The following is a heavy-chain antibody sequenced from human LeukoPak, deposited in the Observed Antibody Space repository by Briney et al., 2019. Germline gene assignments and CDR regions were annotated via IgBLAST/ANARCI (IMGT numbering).Heavy chain of an antibody. J-gene: IGHJ4*02. Sequence: GGSLRLSCAVSGFTVSNNYMSWVRQAPGKGLAWVSVIYSDGSPYYADSVKGRFTISRDNSKNTLYLQMNSLRAEDTAVYYCARGGGGGNPFDYWGQGTLVTVSS. CDR1: GFTVSNNY. D-gene: IGHD4-23*01. V-gene: IGHV3-53*01. CDR3: ARGGGGGNPFDY. CDR2: IYSDGSP.